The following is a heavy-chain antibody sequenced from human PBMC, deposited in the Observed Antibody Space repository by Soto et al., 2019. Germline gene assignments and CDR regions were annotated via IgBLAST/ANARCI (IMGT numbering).Heavy chain of an antibody. Sequence: QVQLQESGPGLVKPSETLCLICSVSGGSISTYYWCWIRQPSGKGLEWIGHIYYSGSTNYNPSLKSRATISVDTAKNQFFLKLNSMTAADTAVYYCARWAELPAFDIWGQGTMVTVSS. CDR1: GGSISTYY. V-gene: IGHV4-59*01. J-gene: IGHJ3*02. D-gene: IGHD1-26*01. CDR3: ARWAELPAFDI. CDR2: IYYSGST.